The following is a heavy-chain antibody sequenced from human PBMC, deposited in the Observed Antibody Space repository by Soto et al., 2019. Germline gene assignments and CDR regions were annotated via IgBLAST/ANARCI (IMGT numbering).Heavy chain of an antibody. J-gene: IGHJ4*02. Sequence: SETLSLTCTVSGSSVTTGSYYWSWIRQPPGKGLEWIGYIYYSGSTNYNPSLKSRVTISVDTSKNQFSLKLSSVTAADTAVYYCATNDWGSSSNYWGQGTLVTVSS. CDR2: IYYSGST. CDR1: GSSVTTGSYY. V-gene: IGHV4-61*01. CDR3: ATNDWGSSSNY. D-gene: IGHD7-27*01.